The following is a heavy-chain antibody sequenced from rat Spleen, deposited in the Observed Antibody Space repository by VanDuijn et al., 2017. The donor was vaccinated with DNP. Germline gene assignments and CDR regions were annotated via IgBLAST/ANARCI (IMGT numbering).Heavy chain of an antibody. CDR2: VWIGGGT. CDR3: ARHSDFGDWFAY. D-gene: IGHD4-3*01. Sequence: QVQLKESGPGLVQPSQTLSLACTVSGFSLTNYHVHWVRQPSGKGLEWMGVVWIGGGTHYSSIFKSRLTITRDTSKSQVFLEVNILRSEDMATYYCARHSDFGDWFAYWGQGTLVTVSS. CDR1: GFSLTNYH. V-gene: IGHV2-30*01. J-gene: IGHJ3*01.